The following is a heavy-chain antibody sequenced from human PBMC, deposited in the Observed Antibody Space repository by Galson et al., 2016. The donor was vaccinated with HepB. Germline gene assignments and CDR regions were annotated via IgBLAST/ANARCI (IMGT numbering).Heavy chain of an antibody. CDR1: GYSFSNHW. CDR3: ARHPRSLGPTPWRSLYFGL. V-gene: IGHV5-10-1*01. Sequence: QSGAEVTKPGESLRISCKGSGYSFSNHWISWVRQMPGKGLEWMGRIDPNDSYTNYSPAIQGHVTMSADKSISTAYLQWSSLQAADTAMYYCARHPRSLGPTPWRSLYFGLWGRGTLVTVSS. CDR2: IDPNDSYT. D-gene: IGHD1-26*01. J-gene: IGHJ2*01.